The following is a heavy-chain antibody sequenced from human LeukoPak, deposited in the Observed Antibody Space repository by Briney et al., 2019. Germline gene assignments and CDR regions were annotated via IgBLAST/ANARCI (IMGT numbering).Heavy chain of an antibody. CDR3: ARLQDPVAGTEFDY. J-gene: IGHJ4*02. D-gene: IGHD6-19*01. V-gene: IGHV4-39*01. CDR1: GGSISSSSYH. CDR2: ISYSGTT. Sequence: KPSETLSLTCTVSGGSISSSSYHWGWVRQPPGKGLEWIGSISYSGTTYYNPSLNSRVTIFGDTSKNQFSLKLSSATAADTAVYYCARLQDPVAGTEFDYWGQGTLVTVSS.